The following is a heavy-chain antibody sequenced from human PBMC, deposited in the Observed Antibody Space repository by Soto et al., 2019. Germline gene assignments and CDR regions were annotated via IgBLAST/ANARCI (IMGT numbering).Heavy chain of an antibody. J-gene: IGHJ6*02. D-gene: IGHD3-3*01. CDR1: GFTFSGSA. CDR2: IRSKANSYAT. CDR3: TSPGEGFLEWQHRDYYYGMDV. V-gene: IGHV3-73*01. Sequence: GGSLRLSCAASGFTFSGSAMHWVRQASGKGLEWVGRIRSKANSYATAYAASVKGRFTISRDDSKNTAYLQMNSLKTEDTAVYYCTSPGEGFLEWQHRDYYYGMDVWGQGTTVTVSS.